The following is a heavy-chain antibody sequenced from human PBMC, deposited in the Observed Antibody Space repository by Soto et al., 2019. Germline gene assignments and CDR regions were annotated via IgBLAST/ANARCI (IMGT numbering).Heavy chain of an antibody. J-gene: IGHJ5*02. D-gene: IGHD3-10*02. CDR3: AKDLYVQPPRGFFDP. CDR1: GFPFSDHA. Sequence: EVPLLESGGGLVQPGGSLRLSCAASGFPFSDHAMSWVRQAPGKGLEWVSSIPGSGDSSYYADSVKGRFTVSRDNFKNTLYLQMKSLRAEETAVYYCAKDLYVQPPRGFFDPWGQGTLVTVSS. CDR2: IPGSGDSS. V-gene: IGHV3-23*01.